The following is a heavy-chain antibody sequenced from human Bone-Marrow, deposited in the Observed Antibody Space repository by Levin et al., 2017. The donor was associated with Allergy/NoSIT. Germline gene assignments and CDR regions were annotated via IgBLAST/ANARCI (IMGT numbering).Heavy chain of an antibody. Sequence: GGSLRLSCAASGFTFSSYGMHWVRQAPGKGLEWVAVISYDGSNKYYADSVKGRFTISRDNSKNTLYLQMNSLRAEDTAVYYCAKEYTDFWSGYFWFDPWGQGTLVTVSS. J-gene: IGHJ5*02. D-gene: IGHD3-3*01. CDR2: ISYDGSNK. V-gene: IGHV3-30*18. CDR3: AKEYTDFWSGYFWFDP. CDR1: GFTFSSYG.